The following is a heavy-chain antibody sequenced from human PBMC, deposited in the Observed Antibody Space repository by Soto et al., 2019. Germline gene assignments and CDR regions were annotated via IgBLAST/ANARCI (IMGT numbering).Heavy chain of an antibody. CDR3: AREMGGQYCSGTSCWQYNWFDP. CDR2: ISAYNGNT. V-gene: IGHV1-18*04. J-gene: IGHJ5*02. Sequence: GASVKVSCKASGYTFTSYGISWVRQAPGQGLEWMGWISAYNGNTNYAQRLQGRVTMTTDTSTSTADMELRSLRSDDTAVYYCAREMGGQYCSGTSCWQYNWFDPWGQGTLVTVSS. D-gene: IGHD2-2*01. CDR1: GYTFTSYG.